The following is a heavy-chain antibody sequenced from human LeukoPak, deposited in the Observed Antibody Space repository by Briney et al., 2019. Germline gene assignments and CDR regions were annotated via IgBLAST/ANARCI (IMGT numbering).Heavy chain of an antibody. V-gene: IGHV3-30*03. J-gene: IGHJ4*02. D-gene: IGHD6-13*01. CDR2: ISYDGSNK. Sequence: GGSLRLSCAASGFTFSSYGMHWVRQAPGKGLEWVAVISYDGSNKYYADSVKGRFTISRDNSKNTLYLQMNSLRAEDTAVYYCARDWIRYSSSWYRLDYWGQGTLVTVSS. CDR1: GFTFSSYG. CDR3: ARDWIRYSSSWYRLDY.